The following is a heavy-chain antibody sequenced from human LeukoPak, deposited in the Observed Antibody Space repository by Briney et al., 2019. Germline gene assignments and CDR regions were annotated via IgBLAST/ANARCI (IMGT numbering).Heavy chain of an antibody. Sequence: RSSETLSLTCTVSGGSISSFYWSWIRQPPGKGLEWIGYIYYSGNTNYNPSLKSRLTISMDTSNNQFSLKLNSVTAADTAVYYCARGGSPHYFDSWGQGTLVTVSS. CDR3: ARGGSPHYFDS. D-gene: IGHD1-26*01. J-gene: IGHJ4*02. CDR2: IYYSGNT. V-gene: IGHV4-59*01. CDR1: GGSISSFY.